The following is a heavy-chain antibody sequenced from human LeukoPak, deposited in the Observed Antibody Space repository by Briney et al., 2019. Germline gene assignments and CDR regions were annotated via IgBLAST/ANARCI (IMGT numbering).Heavy chain of an antibody. CDR2: IYRDDNT. CDR1: GFTVSSKY. D-gene: IGHD4-17*01. Sequence: GGSLRLSCAAPGFTVSSKYMSWVRQAPGKGLEWVSTIYRDDNTHYADFVRGRFTISRDNSESTLYLQMNSLRVEDTAVYYCARDSGDYVGTGGDWGQGTLVMVSS. CDR3: ARDSGDYVGTGGD. J-gene: IGHJ4*02. V-gene: IGHV3-66*01.